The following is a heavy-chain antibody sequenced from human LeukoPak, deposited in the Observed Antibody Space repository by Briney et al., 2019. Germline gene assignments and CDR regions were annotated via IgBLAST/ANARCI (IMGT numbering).Heavy chain of an antibody. D-gene: IGHD3-10*01. V-gene: IGHV3-21*01. Sequence: GGSLRLSCAASGFTFSSYSMNWVRQAPGKGLEWVSSISSSSSYIYYADSVKGRFTISRDNAKNSLYLQMNSLRAEDTAVYYCARTHYYGSGPVGSLHDYWGQGTLVTVSS. J-gene: IGHJ4*02. CDR2: ISSSSSYI. CDR1: GFTFSSYS. CDR3: ARTHYYGSGPVGSLHDY.